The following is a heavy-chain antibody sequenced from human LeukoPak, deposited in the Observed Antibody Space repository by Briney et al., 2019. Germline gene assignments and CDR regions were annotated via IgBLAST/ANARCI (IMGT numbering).Heavy chain of an antibody. V-gene: IGHV3-23*01. CDR3: AKGDGMDV. Sequence: GGSLRLSCAASGFTFSSSAMTWVRQAPGKGLEWVSTIRSSGRNTYYADSVRGRFSISRDNSKNTLYLQMNSLRAEDTAVYFCAKGDGMDVWGQGTTVTVSS. CDR2: IRSSGRNT. J-gene: IGHJ6*02. CDR1: GFTFSSSA.